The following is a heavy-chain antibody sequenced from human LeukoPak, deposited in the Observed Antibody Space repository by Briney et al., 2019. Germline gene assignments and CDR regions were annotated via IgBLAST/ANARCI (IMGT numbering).Heavy chain of an antibody. Sequence: PGGSLRLSCAASGFAFSSYAMHWVRQAPGKGLEWVAVISYDGSNKYYADSVKGRFTISRDNSKNTLYLQMNSLRAEDTAVYYCARDSSGHYYYMDVWGKGTTVTVSS. CDR1: GFAFSSYA. CDR2: ISYDGSNK. J-gene: IGHJ6*03. V-gene: IGHV3-30*04. D-gene: IGHD6-19*01. CDR3: ARDSSGHYYYMDV.